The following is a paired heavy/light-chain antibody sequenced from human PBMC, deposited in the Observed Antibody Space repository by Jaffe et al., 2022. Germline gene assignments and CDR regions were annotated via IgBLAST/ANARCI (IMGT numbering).Light chain of an antibody. V-gene: IGKV4-1*01. CDR2: RAS. CDR1: QSVLYTSISKNY. Sequence: DIVMTQSPDSLAVSLGERATINCKSSQSVLYTSISKNYLSWYQQKPGQPPKLLIYRASTRESGVPDRFSGSGSGTDFTLTISSLQAEDVAVYYCQQYYSTPWTFGQGTKVEIK. CDR3: QQYYSTPWT. J-gene: IGKJ1*01.
Heavy chain of an antibody. D-gene: IGHD1-1*01. V-gene: IGHV4-61*02. CDR1: GASMSSGSYY. CDR3: ARWDNGNDDAFDV. J-gene: IGHJ3*01. Sequence: QMQLQESGPGLVKTSQTLSLTCTVSGASMSSGSYYWSWIRQPAGKGLEWIGHIYTSGDTYYNASLKSRVTISVDTLKSQFSLRLYSVTAADTAVYYCARWDNGNDDAFDVWGQGTMVAVSS. CDR2: IYTSGDT.